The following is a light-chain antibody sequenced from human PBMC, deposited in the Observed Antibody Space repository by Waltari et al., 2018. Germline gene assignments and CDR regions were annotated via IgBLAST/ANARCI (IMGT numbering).Light chain of an antibody. CDR1: QTVLYNSNDKNY. CDR3: QQYYSSPYT. V-gene: IGKV4-1*01. CDR2: WAS. Sequence: DIVMTQSPESLSVSLVERATIKCRSSQTVLYNSNDKNYLAWFQHRPGQPPRLLIYWASTRESGVPDRFSGSGSGTDFTLTISSLQAEDVAVYSCQQYYSSPYTFGQGTKLEI. J-gene: IGKJ2*01.